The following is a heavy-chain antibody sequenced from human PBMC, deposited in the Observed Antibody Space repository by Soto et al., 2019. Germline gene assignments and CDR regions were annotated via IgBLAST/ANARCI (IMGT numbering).Heavy chain of an antibody. CDR2: IGGNGADT. V-gene: IGHV3-23*01. J-gene: IGHJ4*02. CDR1: VFIFINYA. CDR3: AIPSGLTVTGPDY. D-gene: IGHD6-19*01. Sequence: GWSLRLSCASSVFIFINYAMSWVRQAPGKGLEWVSAIGGNGADTYYADSVKGRFTISRDNSKNTLYLQMNSLRAEDTAVYFCAIPSGLTVTGPDYWGQGTLVTVSS.